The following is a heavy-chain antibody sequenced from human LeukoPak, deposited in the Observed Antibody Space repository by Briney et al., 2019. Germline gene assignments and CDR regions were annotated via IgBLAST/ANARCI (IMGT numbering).Heavy chain of an antibody. Sequence: SETLSLTCPVSGRSLSSSGYYWGWIRQPPGKGLEWIGSMCYSGSTYSNPSLKSRGTMSVDTSKKQFSLRLTSMPAADTAVYYCARLCSGVSCYSPIFDYWGEGALVTVPS. CDR1: GRSLSSSGYY. J-gene: IGHJ4*02. D-gene: IGHD2-15*01. CDR3: ARLCSGVSCYSPIFDY. V-gene: IGHV4-39*01. CDR2: MCYSGST.